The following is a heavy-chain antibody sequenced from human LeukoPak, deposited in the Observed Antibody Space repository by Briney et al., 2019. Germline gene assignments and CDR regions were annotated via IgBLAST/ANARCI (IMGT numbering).Heavy chain of an antibody. V-gene: IGHV4-39*07. J-gene: IGHJ4*02. Sequence: PSETLSLTCTVSGGSVSSSGYYWAWIRQPPGKGLEWIGEINHSGSTNYNTSLKSRVTISLDTSKNQFSLKLSSVTAADTAVYYCARKAYCGGDCYSFDYWGQGTLVTVSS. CDR3: ARKAYCGGDCYSFDY. CDR1: GGSVSSSGYY. D-gene: IGHD2-21*02. CDR2: INHSGST.